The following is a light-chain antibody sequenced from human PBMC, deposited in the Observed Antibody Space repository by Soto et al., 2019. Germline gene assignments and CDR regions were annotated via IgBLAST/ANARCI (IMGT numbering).Light chain of an antibody. V-gene: IGKV1-39*01. J-gene: IGKJ1*01. Sequence: DIQMTQSPSSLSASVGDRVTITCRASQSISNYLNWYQQKPGKAPKLLLYAASSMQSGVPSRFSGSSSETDFTLTISSLQPDDSATYYCQQSFCPLWTFGQGTKVEV. CDR2: AAS. CDR1: QSISNY. CDR3: QQSFCPLWT.